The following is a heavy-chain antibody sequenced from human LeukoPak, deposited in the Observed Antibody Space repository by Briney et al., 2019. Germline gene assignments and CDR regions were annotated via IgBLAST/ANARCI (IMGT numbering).Heavy chain of an antibody. CDR2: INAGNGNT. J-gene: IGHJ4*02. Sequence: ASVNVSCKASGYTFTSYALHWVRQAPGQRLEWIGWINAGNGNTKYSQKFQGRVTITRDTSASTAYMELSSLRSEDTAVYYCARRMSPGYCSGGSCFLIDYWGQGTLVTVSS. V-gene: IGHV1-3*01. D-gene: IGHD2-15*01. CDR1: GYTFTSYA. CDR3: ARRMSPGYCSGGSCFLIDY.